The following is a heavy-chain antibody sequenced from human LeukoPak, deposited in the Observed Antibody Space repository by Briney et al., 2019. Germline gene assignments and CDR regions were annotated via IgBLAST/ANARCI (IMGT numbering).Heavy chain of an antibody. CDR1: AFTFRGFL. V-gene: IGHV3-23*01. D-gene: IGHD1-26*01. CDR2: ISFDGENT. Sequence: GVSLRLPCAASAFTFRGFLMHWVRQAPGKGPEWVSSISFDGENTYYADSVKGRFTISRDNAKNTLSLQMSSLSAEDTAVYYCAKRGVQGYMDVWGKGTTVIVSS. CDR3: AKRGVQGYMDV. J-gene: IGHJ6*03.